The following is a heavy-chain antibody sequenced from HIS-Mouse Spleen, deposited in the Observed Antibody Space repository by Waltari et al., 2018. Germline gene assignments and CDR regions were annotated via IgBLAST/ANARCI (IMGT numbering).Heavy chain of an antibody. D-gene: IGHD6-13*01. J-gene: IGHJ2*01. Sequence: QVQLVQSGAEVKTPGASVKVSCTASGYTFTSYYTNWVRQATGQGLEWMGWMNPNSGNTGYAQKFQGRVTMTRNTSISTAYMELSSVTAADTAVYYCAREIPYSSSWYDWYFDLWGRGTLVTVSS. V-gene: IGHV1-8*01. CDR2: MNPNSGNT. CDR3: AREIPYSSSWYDWYFDL. CDR1: GYTFTSYY.